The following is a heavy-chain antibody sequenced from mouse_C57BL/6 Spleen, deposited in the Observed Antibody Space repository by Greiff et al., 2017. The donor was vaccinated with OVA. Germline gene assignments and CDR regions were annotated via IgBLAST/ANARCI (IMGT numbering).Heavy chain of an antibody. Sequence: QVPLQQSGPGLVQPSQSLSIPCTVSGFSLTSYGVHWVRQSPGKGLEWLGVIWSGGSTDYNAAFISRLSISKDNSKSQVFFKMNSLQADDTAIYYCARDYGSSQAWFAYWGQGTLVTVSA. CDR2: IWSGGST. CDR3: ARDYGSSQAWFAY. V-gene: IGHV2-2*01. J-gene: IGHJ3*01. CDR1: GFSLTSYG. D-gene: IGHD1-1*01.